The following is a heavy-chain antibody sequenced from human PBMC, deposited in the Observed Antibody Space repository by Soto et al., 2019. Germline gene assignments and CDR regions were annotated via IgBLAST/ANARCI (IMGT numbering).Heavy chain of an antibody. D-gene: IGHD2-2*01. CDR1: GFTFISYA. CDR2: ISDSGGST. J-gene: IGHJ6*02. V-gene: IGHV3-23*01. Sequence: GGSLRLSCAASGFTFISYAMSWVRQAPGKGLEWVSAISDSGGSTYYADSVKGRFTISRDNSKNTLYLQMSSLRAEDTALYYCARVVPTAMLQGMDVWGQGTMVTVSS. CDR3: ARVVPTAMLQGMDV.